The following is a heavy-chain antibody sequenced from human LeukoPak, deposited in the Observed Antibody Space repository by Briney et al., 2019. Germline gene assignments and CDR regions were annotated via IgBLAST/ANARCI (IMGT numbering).Heavy chain of an antibody. J-gene: IGHJ4*02. Sequence: ASVNVSCNASGYTFTSYGISWVRQAPGQGLEWMGWISAYNGNTTYAQKLQGRVTMTPDTSTSTAYMELRSLRSDDTAVYYCARDLRIAVAGPFDYWGQGTLVTVSS. CDR1: GYTFTSYG. CDR2: ISAYNGNT. V-gene: IGHV1-18*01. D-gene: IGHD6-19*01. CDR3: ARDLRIAVAGPFDY.